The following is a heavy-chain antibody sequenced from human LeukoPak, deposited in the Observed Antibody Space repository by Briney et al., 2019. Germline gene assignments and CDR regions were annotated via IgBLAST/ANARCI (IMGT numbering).Heavy chain of an antibody. CDR3: ARDRGGYSYGYGPFFDY. J-gene: IGHJ4*02. V-gene: IGHV4-34*01. D-gene: IGHD5-18*01. Sequence: KPSETLSLTCAVYGGSFSGYYWSWIRQPPGKGLEWIGEINHSGSTNYNPSLKSRVTISVDTSKNQFSLKLSSVTAADTAVYYCARDRGGYSYGYGPFFDYWGQGTLVTVSS. CDR2: INHSGST. CDR1: GGSFSGYY.